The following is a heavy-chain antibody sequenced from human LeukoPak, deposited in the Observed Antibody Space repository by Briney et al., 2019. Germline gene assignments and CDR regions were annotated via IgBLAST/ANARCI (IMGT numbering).Heavy chain of an antibody. CDR3: AKGPTRGY. D-gene: IGHD1-26*01. CDR2: ISGSGSSDT. Sequence: PGGSLRLSCAASGFTFSSYAMSWVRQAPGKGLEWVSVISGSGSSDTYYADSVRGRFTISRDSSKNTLYLQMNSLRAEDTAIYYCAKGPTRGYWGQGTLVTVSS. J-gene: IGHJ4*02. V-gene: IGHV3-23*01. CDR1: GFTFSSYA.